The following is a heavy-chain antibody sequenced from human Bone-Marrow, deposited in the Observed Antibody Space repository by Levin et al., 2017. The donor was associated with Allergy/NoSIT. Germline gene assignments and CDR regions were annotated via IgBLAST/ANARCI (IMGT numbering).Heavy chain of an antibody. CDR2: IWFDGSRE. V-gene: IGHV3-33*01. CDR3: ARDGGGSSYYFDY. Sequence: GESLKISCAASGFTFNRYNMHWVRQAPGKGLEWVAVIWFDGSRENYADSVKGRFTISRDNSKNTLFLQMNSLRAEDTAMYYCARDGGGSSYYFDYWGQGTLVTVSS. CDR1: GFTFNRYN. J-gene: IGHJ4*02. D-gene: IGHD2-15*01.